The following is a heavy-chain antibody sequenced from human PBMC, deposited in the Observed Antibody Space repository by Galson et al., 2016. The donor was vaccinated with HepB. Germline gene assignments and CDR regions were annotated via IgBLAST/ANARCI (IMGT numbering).Heavy chain of an antibody. J-gene: IGHJ4*01. CDR2: ISGSGGTT. Sequence: SLRLSCAASGFIFTNYAMTWVRQAPGKGLEWVSSISGSGGTTLYADSVKGRFTVSRDNSRNTLWLQMNGLRAEDTAIYYCAKESPYSNVRQYYLENWGLGTLVTVSS. D-gene: IGHD4-11*01. V-gene: IGHV3-23*01. CDR3: AKESPYSNVRQYYLEN. CDR1: GFIFTNYA.